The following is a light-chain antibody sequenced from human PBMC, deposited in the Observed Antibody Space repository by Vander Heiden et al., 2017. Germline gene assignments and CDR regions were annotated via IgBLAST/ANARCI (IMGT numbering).Light chain of an antibody. Sequence: DIEMTQSPSSLSASIGDRVTITCRASQDINTFLYWYHQRPGKPPKLLIYGASTLHSGVPSRFSGSGSGTDFTLTISGLQPEDFGTYYCQQSADRRHFGQGTKLDI. CDR3: QQSADRRH. V-gene: IGKV1-39*01. CDR2: GAS. J-gene: IGKJ2*01. CDR1: QDINTF.